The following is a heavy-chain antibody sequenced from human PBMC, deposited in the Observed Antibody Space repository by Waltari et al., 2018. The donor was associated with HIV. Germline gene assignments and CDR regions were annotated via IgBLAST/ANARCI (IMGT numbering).Heavy chain of an antibody. CDR1: GFILTAHT. D-gene: IGHD3-3*01. J-gene: IGHJ4*02. CDR2: INAADGDA. Sequence: QVQMVQPEIEMRKPGTSVTLSCHTSGFILTAHTIHWVRQGPRQRLEWVAVINAADGDASSAQKFQSRVTLTRDLFTGSIHLDLMSLKTEDTAVYFCVRAGLGGLIQDFDIWGRGTQLVVSS. V-gene: IGHV1-46*01. CDR3: VRAGLGGLIQDFDI.